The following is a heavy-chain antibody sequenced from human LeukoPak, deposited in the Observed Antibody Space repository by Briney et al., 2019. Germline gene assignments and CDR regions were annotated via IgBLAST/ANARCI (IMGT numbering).Heavy chain of an antibody. D-gene: IGHD2-2*01. CDR1: GYTFTGYY. J-gene: IGHJ4*01. CDR3: ARVGHPTDIVLVPAAHSDLGTFDH. V-gene: IGHV1-2*02. CDR2: INPKSGVT. Sequence: ASLKVSCKASGYTFTGYYLHWVPQAPGQGLELIGWINPKSGVTNYAQKFQGRVTMTRDTSISTAYMDLSRLNFDDTAVYYCARVGHPTDIVLVPAAHSDLGTFDHWGQEPWSPSPQ.